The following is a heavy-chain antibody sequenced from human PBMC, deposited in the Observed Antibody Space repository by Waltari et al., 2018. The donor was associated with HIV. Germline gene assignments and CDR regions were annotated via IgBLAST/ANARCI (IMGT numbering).Heavy chain of an antibody. Sequence: QVRLQQWGTGLLKPSDTLSLTCAVYGGSFSGYYWSWIRQSPGRGLEWMGEINHIGSATYNPSLKSLFTMSVDTSKNQFSLKMKSVTAADTSIFYCARGGGPAATTGIMTRWGQGTLVTVSS. D-gene: IGHD3-16*01. CDR1: GGSFSGYY. CDR3: ARGGGPAATTGIMTR. CDR2: INHIGSA. J-gene: IGHJ4*02. V-gene: IGHV4-34*02.